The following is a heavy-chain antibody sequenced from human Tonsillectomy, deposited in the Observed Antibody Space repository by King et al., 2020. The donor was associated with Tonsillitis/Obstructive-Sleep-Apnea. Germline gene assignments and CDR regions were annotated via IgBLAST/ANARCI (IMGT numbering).Heavy chain of an antibody. Sequence: VQLVESGGGVVQPGRSLRLSCAASGFTFSSYAMHWVRQAPGKGLEWVAVISYDGSNKYYADSVKGRFTISRDNSKNTLYLQMNSLRAEDTAVYYCARATSIPYSSSWYGDYYYYYCMDVWGKGTTVTVSS. V-gene: IGHV3-30*01. J-gene: IGHJ6*03. CDR1: GFTFSSYA. CDR3: ARATSIPYSSSWYGDYYYYYCMDV. D-gene: IGHD6-13*01. CDR2: ISYDGSNK.